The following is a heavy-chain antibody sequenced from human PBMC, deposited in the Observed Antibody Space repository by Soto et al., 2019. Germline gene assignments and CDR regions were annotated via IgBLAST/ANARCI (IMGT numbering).Heavy chain of an antibody. CDR2: INHSGST. D-gene: IGHD2-21*02. Sequence: SETLSLTCAVYGGSFSGYYWSWIRQPPGKGLEWIGEINHSGSTNYNPSLKSRVTISVDTSKNQFSLKLSSVTAADTAVYYCARGFPIVVVTATPNSLRFDPWGQGTLVTVSS. V-gene: IGHV4-34*01. J-gene: IGHJ5*02. CDR1: GGSFSGYY. CDR3: ARGFPIVVVTATPNSLRFDP.